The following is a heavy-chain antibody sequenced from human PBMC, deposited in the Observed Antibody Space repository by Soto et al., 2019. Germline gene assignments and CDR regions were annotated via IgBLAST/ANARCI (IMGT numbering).Heavy chain of an antibody. D-gene: IGHD3-10*01. CDR3: ARDGPYYYASRMDV. J-gene: IGHJ6*02. CDR1: GIPVSSNY. CDR2: LHSGGDT. Sequence: EVQLVESGGGLVQPGGSLRLSCVASGIPVSSNYMTWVRQAPGKGLEWVSVLHSGGDTYYANSVKGRFTTSRHDSTNTLFRQMNSLTAEDTAVYYCARDGPYYYASRMDVWGQGTTVTVSS. V-gene: IGHV3-53*04.